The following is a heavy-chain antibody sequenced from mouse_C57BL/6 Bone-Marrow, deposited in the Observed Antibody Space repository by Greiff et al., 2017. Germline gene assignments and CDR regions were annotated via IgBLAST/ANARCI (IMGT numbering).Heavy chain of an antibody. Sequence: VQLQQPGAELVKPGASVKMSCKASGYPFTSYWITWVKQRPGPGLEWIGDIYPTSGRTNYNEKFKSKAILTVDTSSNTAYMQLSSLTSEDSAVFYCARSGPLGRSFDYWGQGTTLTVSS. D-gene: IGHD4-1*01. V-gene: IGHV1-55*01. CDR3: ARSGPLGRSFDY. CDR2: IYPTSGRT. CDR1: GYPFTSYW. J-gene: IGHJ2*01.